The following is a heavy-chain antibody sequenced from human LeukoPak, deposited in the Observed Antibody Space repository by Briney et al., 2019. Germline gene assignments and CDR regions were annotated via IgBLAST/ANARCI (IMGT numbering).Heavy chain of an antibody. Sequence: GGSLRLSCAASGFTFSSYAMSWVRQAPGKGLVWVSRINTDGSSTSYADSVKGRFTISRDNAKNTLYLQMNSLRAEDTAVYYCARDAPIVVVPAAMLDPWGQGTLVTVSS. D-gene: IGHD2-2*01. CDR3: ARDAPIVVVPAAMLDP. J-gene: IGHJ5*02. CDR2: INTDGSST. V-gene: IGHV3-74*01. CDR1: GFTFSSYA.